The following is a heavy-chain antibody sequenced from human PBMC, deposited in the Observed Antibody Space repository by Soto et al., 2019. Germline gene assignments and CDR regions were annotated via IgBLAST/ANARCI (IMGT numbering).Heavy chain of an antibody. J-gene: IGHJ4*02. Sequence: PGGSLRLSCAASGFTFSSYEMNWVRQAPGKGLEWVSYISSTVMYYTDSVKGRFTISRDNARNSLYLQMNSLRAEDTAVYYCAREARGGGYFDYWGPGTPVTV. CDR2: ISSTVM. CDR1: GFTFSSYE. V-gene: IGHV3-48*03. CDR3: AREARGGGYFDY. D-gene: IGHD2-15*01.